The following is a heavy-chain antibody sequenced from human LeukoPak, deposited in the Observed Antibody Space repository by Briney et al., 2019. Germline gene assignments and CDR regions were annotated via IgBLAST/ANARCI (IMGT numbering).Heavy chain of an antibody. CDR2: INSDGGGA. CDR3: ARDVPHYWFDT. CDR1: GITFGNNW. V-gene: IGHV3-74*01. J-gene: IGHJ5*02. Sequence: GGSLRLSCAASGITFGNNWMHWVRQGPGKGLVWISRINSDGGGAIYADSVKGRFTVSRDNAKNTLYLQMNSLRAEDTAVYYCARDVPHYWFDTWGQGTLVTVSS.